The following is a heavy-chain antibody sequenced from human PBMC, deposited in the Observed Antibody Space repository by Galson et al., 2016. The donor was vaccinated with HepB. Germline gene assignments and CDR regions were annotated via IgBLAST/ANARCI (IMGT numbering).Heavy chain of an antibody. D-gene: IGHD3-3*01. CDR3: AKEDFWGYVE. J-gene: IGHJ4*02. CDR1: GFDFSRHE. Sequence: SLRLSCAGSGFDFSRHEMNWVRQAPGKGLEWVSYIRPSGATLYADSVKGRFTISRDNARNSLYLQMNSLQVEETAVYYCAKEDFWGYVEWGQGTLVTVSS. V-gene: IGHV3-48*03. CDR2: IRPSGAT.